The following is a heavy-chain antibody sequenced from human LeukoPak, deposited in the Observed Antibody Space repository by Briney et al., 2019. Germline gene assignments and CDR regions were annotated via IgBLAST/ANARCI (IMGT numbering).Heavy chain of an antibody. CDR2: INHSGST. D-gene: IGHD3-3*01. CDR3: ARGNRDIYDFWSGYYKTKPNWFDP. V-gene: IGHV4-34*01. Sequence: SETLSLTCAVYGGSFSGYYWSWIRQPPGKGLEWIGEINHSGSTNYNPSLKSRVTISVDTSKNQFSLKLSSVTAADTAVYYCARGNRDIYDFWSGYYKTKPNWFDPWGQGTLVTDSS. J-gene: IGHJ5*02. CDR1: GGSFSGYY.